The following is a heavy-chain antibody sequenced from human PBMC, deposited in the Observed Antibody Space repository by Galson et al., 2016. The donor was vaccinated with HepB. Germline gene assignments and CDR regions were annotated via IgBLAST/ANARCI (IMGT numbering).Heavy chain of an antibody. V-gene: IGHV3-7*03. CDR2: IKQDGSEE. CDR1: GFTFSRYW. D-gene: IGHD3-10*01. CDR3: ARSYGLASYYSVPFY. Sequence: SLRLSCAASGFTFSRYWMTWVRQAPGKGLEWVANIKQDGSEEYYVDSVKGRFTVSRDNAKNSLYLQMNSQRAEDTAVYYCARSYGLASYYSVPFYWGQGTLVTVSS. J-gene: IGHJ4*02.